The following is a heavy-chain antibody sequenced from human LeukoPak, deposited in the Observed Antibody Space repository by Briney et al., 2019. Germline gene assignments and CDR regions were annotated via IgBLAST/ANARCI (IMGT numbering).Heavy chain of an antibody. CDR1: GFTFSSYW. D-gene: IGHD3-10*01. J-gene: IGHJ4*02. Sequence: GGSLRLSCAASGFTFSSYWMSSVRQAPGEGREWVANIMQDGSEKYYVDSVKSRFTISRDNAKNSLYLQMNSLRAEDTAVYYFGRGRVRYYFDYWGEGPLVTVS. CDR2: IMQDGSEK. CDR3: GRGRVRYYFDY. V-gene: IGHV3-7*01.